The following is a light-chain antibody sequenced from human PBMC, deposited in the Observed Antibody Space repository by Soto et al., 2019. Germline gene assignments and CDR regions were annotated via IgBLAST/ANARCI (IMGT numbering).Light chain of an antibody. CDR2: DNN. Sequence: QSVLTQPPSESAAAGQKVTISCSGSSSNIGNNYVSWYQQLPGTAPKLLIYDNNKRPSGIPDRFSGSKSGTSATLGITGLQTGDEADYYCGTWDSSLSVVFGGGTKLTVL. CDR3: GTWDSSLSVV. J-gene: IGLJ2*01. V-gene: IGLV1-51*01. CDR1: SSNIGNNY.